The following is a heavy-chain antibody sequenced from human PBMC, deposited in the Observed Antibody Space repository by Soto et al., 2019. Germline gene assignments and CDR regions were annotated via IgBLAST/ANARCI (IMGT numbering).Heavy chain of an antibody. V-gene: IGHV3-23*01. D-gene: IGHD2-2*01. CDR3: AKPSTAYCSSTSCLEYFQH. CDR1: GFTFSSYA. J-gene: IGHJ1*01. Sequence: GGSLRLSCAASGFTFSSYAMSWVRQAPGKGLEWVSAISGSGGSTYYADSVKGRFTISRDNSKNTLYLQMNSLRAEDTAVYYCAKPSTAYCSSTSCLEYFQHWGQGTLVTVSS. CDR2: ISGSGGST.